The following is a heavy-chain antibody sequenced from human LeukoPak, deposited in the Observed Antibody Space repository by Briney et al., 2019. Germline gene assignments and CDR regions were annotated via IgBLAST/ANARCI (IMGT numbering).Heavy chain of an antibody. CDR1: GGTFSSYA. CDR3: ARDNEDCSSTSCYAGPVLDY. CDR2: IIPIFGPA. D-gene: IGHD2-2*01. J-gene: IGHJ4*02. V-gene: IGHV1-69*13. Sequence: ASVTVSCKASGGTFSSYAISWVRQAPGQGLEWMGGIIPIFGPANYAQKFQGRVTITADESTSTAYMELSSLRSEDTAVYYCARDNEDCSSTSCYAGPVLDYWGQGTLVTVSS.